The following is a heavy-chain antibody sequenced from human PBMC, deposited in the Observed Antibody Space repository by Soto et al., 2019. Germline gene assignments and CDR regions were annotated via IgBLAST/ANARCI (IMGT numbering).Heavy chain of an antibody. CDR2: ISYDGSNK. CDR3: AKDLRTTISDYGMDV. V-gene: IGHV3-30-3*02. CDR1: GFTFSSYA. Sequence: GGSLRLSCVASGFTFSSYAMHWVRQAPGRGLEWVAVISYDGSNKYYADSVKGRFTISRDNSKNTLYLQMNSLRAEDTAVYYCAKDLRTTISDYGMDVWGQGTTVTVSS. J-gene: IGHJ6*02.